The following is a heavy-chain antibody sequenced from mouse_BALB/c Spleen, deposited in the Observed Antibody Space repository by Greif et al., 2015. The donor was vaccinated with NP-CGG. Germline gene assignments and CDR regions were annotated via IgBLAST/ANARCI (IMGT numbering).Heavy chain of an antibody. D-gene: IGHD1-1*01. V-gene: IGHV5-9-2*01. CDR3: ARHQILSITTVVAKEFYWYFDV. CDR1: GFTFSSYG. J-gene: IGHJ1*01. Sequence: EVKLVESGGGLVKPGGSLKLSCAASGFTFSSYGMSWVRQTPEKRLEWVATISGGGSYTYYPDSVKGRFTISRDNAKNNLYLQMSSLRSEDTALYYCARHQILSITTVVAKEFYWYFDVWGAGTTVTVSS. CDR2: ISGGGSYT.